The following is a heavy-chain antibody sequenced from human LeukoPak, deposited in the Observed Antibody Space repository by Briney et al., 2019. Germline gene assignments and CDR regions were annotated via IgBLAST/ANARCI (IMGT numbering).Heavy chain of an antibody. CDR2: MDDSRST. D-gene: IGHD6-19*01. CDR3: ARLGQWLDIDY. J-gene: IGHJ4*02. V-gene: IGHV4-39*01. Sequence: SETLSLTCTVSGGSISSSSDYWGWIRQPPGKGLEWIGSMDDSRSTYYNPPLKCRVTISVDTSKKQFSLKLSSVPAADTAVYYCARLGQWLDIDYWGQGTLVTVSS. CDR1: GGSISSSSDY.